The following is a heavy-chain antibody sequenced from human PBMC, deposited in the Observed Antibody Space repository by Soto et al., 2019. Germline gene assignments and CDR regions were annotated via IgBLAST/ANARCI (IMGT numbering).Heavy chain of an antibody. J-gene: IGHJ6*02. CDR1: GYTFTTYY. CDR3: ARRAYNYANMDV. CDR2: INPSGGST. D-gene: IGHD5-18*01. V-gene: IGHV1-46*01. Sequence: QVQLVQSGAEVKKPGASVKVSCETSGYTFTTYYMHGVRRAPGQGPEWMGMINPSGGSTSYAQKFQGRVTMTRDTSTRTIYMELSSLRRDDTAIYYCARRAYNYANMDVWGQGTTVTVSS.